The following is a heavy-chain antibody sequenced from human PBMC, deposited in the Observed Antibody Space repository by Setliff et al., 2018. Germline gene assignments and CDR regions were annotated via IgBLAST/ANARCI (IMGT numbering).Heavy chain of an antibody. Sequence: GGSLRLSCVVSSFNLANYAVTWVRQAPGKGLEWVSSIHVDGITTYYADSVKGRVTISRDNSRNTLSLQMNSLRAEDTASYYCARDPNGDYVGAFDPWGQGIVVTVSS. CDR3: ARDPNGDYVGAFDP. J-gene: IGHJ5*02. CDR2: IHVDGITT. CDR1: SFNLANYA. V-gene: IGHV3-23*01. D-gene: IGHD4-17*01.